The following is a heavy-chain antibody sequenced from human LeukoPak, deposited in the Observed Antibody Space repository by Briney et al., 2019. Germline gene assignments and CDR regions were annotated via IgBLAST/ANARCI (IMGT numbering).Heavy chain of an antibody. J-gene: IGHJ4*02. CDR3: ASLSRSGSYPDY. Sequence: PSGTLSLTCTVSGGSISSSSYYWGWIRQPPGKGLEWIGSIYYSGSTYYNPSLKSRVTISVDTSKNQFSLKLSSVTAADTAVYYCASLSRSGSYPDYWGQGTLVTVSS. D-gene: IGHD1-26*01. CDR1: GGSISSSSYY. CDR2: IYYSGST. V-gene: IGHV4-39*07.